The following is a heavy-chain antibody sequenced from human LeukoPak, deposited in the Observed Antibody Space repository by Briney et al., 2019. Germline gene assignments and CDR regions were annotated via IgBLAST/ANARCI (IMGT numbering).Heavy chain of an antibody. CDR1: GGTFSSYS. CDR2: IIPMFGTT. Sequence: GASVKVSCKASGGTFSSYSISWVRQAPGQGLEWMGVIIPMFGTTTYAQRFQGRVTITADKSTSTAYMELSSLRSEDTAVYYCATGMVTTSGYAHWYFDLWGRGTLVTVSS. D-gene: IGHD4-17*01. J-gene: IGHJ2*01. CDR3: ATGMVTTSGYAHWYFDL. V-gene: IGHV1-69*06.